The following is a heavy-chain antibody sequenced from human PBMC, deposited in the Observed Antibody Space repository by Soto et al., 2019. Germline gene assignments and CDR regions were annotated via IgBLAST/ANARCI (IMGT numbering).Heavy chain of an antibody. Sequence: PGGSLRLSCAASGFTFSSYGMHWVRQAPGKGLEWVAVIWYDGSNKYYADSVKGRFTISRDNSKNTLYLQMKSLRAEDTAVYYCARVGQQLNYYYYGMDVWGQGTTVTVSS. CDR2: IWYDGSNK. V-gene: IGHV3-33*01. CDR3: ARVGQQLNYYYYGMDV. J-gene: IGHJ6*02. D-gene: IGHD6-13*01. CDR1: GFTFSSYG.